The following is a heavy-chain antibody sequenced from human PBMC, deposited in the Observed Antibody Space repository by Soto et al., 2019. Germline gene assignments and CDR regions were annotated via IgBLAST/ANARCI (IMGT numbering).Heavy chain of an antibody. D-gene: IGHD6-6*01. J-gene: IGHJ4*02. Sequence: PSETLSLTCTVSGGSVSSAGYFWSWIRQPPGKGLEWIGEINHSGSTNYNPSLKSRVTISVDTSKNQFSLNLTSVTAADTAVYYCARRDYSTSSLGPFDYWGQGILVTVSS. CDR1: GGSVSSAGYF. V-gene: IGHV4-61*08. CDR2: INHSGST. CDR3: ARRDYSTSSLGPFDY.